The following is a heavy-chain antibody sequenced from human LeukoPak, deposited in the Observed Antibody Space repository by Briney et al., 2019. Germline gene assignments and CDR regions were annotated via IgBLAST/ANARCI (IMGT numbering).Heavy chain of an antibody. Sequence: ASVKASCKASGYTFTGYYMHWVRQAPGQGLEWMGWINPNSGGTNYAQKFQGWVTMTRDTSISTAYMELRSPRSDDTAVYYCASHESNPVVVPAASDAFDIWGQGTMVTVSS. CDR1: GYTFTGYY. J-gene: IGHJ3*02. V-gene: IGHV1-2*04. D-gene: IGHD2-2*01. CDR3: ASHESNPVVVPAASDAFDI. CDR2: INPNSGGT.